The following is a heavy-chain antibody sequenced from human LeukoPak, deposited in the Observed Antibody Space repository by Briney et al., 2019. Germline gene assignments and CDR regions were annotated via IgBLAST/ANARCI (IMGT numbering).Heavy chain of an antibody. J-gene: IGHJ1*01. D-gene: IGHD3-22*01. CDR2: IYSGGST. CDR3: ARTPNYDSSGYYLEYFQH. V-gene: IGHV3-66*01. CDR1: GFTVRSNY. Sequence: PGGSLRLSCAASGFTVRSNYMSWVRQAPGKGLEWVSVIYSGGSTYYADSVKGRFTISRDNFKNKLYLQMNCLRAEDTAVYYCARTPNYDSSGYYLEYFQHWGQGTLVTVCS.